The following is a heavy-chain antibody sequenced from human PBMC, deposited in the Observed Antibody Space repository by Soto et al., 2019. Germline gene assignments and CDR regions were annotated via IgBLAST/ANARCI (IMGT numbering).Heavy chain of an antibody. CDR1: GYTFTSYG. J-gene: IGHJ6*02. CDR3: ARRNSYGGIYYYYGMDV. D-gene: IGHD5-18*01. CDR2: ISAYNGNT. Sequence: KIPQASVKVSCKASGYTFTSYGISWVRQAPGQGLEWMGWISAYNGNTNYAQKLQGRVTMTTDTSTSTAYMELRSLRSDDTAVYYCARRNSYGGIYYYYGMDVWGQGTTVTVSS. V-gene: IGHV1-18*01.